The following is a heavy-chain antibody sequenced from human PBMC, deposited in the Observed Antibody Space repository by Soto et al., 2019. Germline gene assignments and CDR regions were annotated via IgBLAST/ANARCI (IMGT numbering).Heavy chain of an antibody. J-gene: IGHJ6*02. CDR2: ISYDGSNK. CDR3: AKGGNSRGRTTDYYYYGMDV. V-gene: IGHV3-30*18. CDR1: GFTFSSYG. D-gene: IGHD1-1*01. Sequence: AGGSLRLSCAASGFTFSSYGMHWVRHARGKGLEWVAVISYDGSNKYYADSVKGRFTISRDNSKNTLYLQMNSLRAEDTAVYYCAKGGNSRGRTTDYYYYGMDVWGQGTTVTGSS.